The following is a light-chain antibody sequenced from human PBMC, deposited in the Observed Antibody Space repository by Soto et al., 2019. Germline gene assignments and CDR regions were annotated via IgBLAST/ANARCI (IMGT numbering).Light chain of an antibody. CDR1: QRVSNNY. CDR2: GAS. J-gene: IGKJ5*01. Sequence: ESVLTQSPRTLSLSPGERATLSCRASQRVSNNYLAWYQQKPGQAPRLLIYGASSRATGIPDRFSGSGSGTDFTLTISRLEPEDFAVYYCQHYGRSLSITFGQGTRLEIK. V-gene: IGKV3-20*01. CDR3: QHYGRSLSIT.